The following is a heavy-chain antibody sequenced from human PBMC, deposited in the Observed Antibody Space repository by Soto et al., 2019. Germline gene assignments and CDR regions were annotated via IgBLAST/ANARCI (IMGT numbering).Heavy chain of an antibody. D-gene: IGHD2-15*01. CDR3: AKTLLGYCSGGRCYVPVYYYYYMDV. V-gene: IGHV1-69*02. Sequence: QVQLVQSGAEVKKPGSSVKVSCKASGGTFSSYTISWVRQAPGQGLEWMGRIIPILGIANYAQKFQGRVTITADKSTSTAYMELSSLRSEDTAVYYCAKTLLGYCSGGRCYVPVYYYYYMDVWGKGTTVTVSS. CDR2: IIPILGIA. CDR1: GGTFSSYT. J-gene: IGHJ6*03.